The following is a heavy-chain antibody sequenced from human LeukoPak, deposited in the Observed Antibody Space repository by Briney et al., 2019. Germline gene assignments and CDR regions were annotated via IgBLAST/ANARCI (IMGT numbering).Heavy chain of an antibody. D-gene: IGHD1-26*01. V-gene: IGHV5-10-1*01. J-gene: IGHJ6*02. Sequence: GESLKISCKGSGYSFTSYWISWVRQMPGRGLELMGRIDPSDSYTKYSPSFQGHVTISGDESISTAYLQWSSLKASDTAMYYCARHFLGELPDMDVWGQGTTVTVSS. CDR2: IDPSDSYT. CDR3: ARHFLGELPDMDV. CDR1: GYSFTSYW.